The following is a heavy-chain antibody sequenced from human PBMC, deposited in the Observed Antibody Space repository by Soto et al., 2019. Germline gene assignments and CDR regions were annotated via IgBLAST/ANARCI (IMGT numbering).Heavy chain of an antibody. Sequence: PSETLSLTCTVSGGSITSGGFYWSWIRQHPGKGLEWIGYIYYSGRTYYNPSLKSRITISVDTSKNQFSLKLSSVTAAETAVYYCARDSFGDHNWFDPWGQGTLVTSPQ. D-gene: IGHD3-10*01. V-gene: IGHV4-31*03. CDR3: ARDSFGDHNWFDP. J-gene: IGHJ5*02. CDR2: IYYSGRT. CDR1: GGSITSGGFY.